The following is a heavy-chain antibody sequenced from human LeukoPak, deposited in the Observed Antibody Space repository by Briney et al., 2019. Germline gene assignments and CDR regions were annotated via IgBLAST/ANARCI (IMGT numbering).Heavy chain of an antibody. J-gene: IGHJ4*02. V-gene: IGHV3-33*01. CDR1: EFTFSDYG. CDR3: ARDSGSYWGGYYFDY. Sequence: GGSLRLSCAASEFTFSDYGMHWVRQAPGKGLEWVAVIWYDGSNKYYADSVKGRFTISRDNSKNTLYLQMNSLRAEDTAVYYCARDSGSYWGGYYFDYWGQGTLVTVSS. CDR2: IWYDGSNK. D-gene: IGHD1-26*01.